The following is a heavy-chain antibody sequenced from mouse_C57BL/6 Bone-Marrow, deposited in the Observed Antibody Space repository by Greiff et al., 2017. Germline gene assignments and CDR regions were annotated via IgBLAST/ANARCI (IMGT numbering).Heavy chain of an antibody. V-gene: IGHV1-82*01. CDR1: GYAFSSSW. Sequence: QVQLPQSGPELVKPGASVKISCQASGYAFSSSWMNWGKQRPGKGLEWIGRIYPGEGGTNYNGKVKGKATLTADKSSSTAYMQLSSLTSEDSAVYFCARRGVVGYLDYWGQGTTLTVSS. CDR2: IYPGEGGT. J-gene: IGHJ2*01. D-gene: IGHD1-1*01. CDR3: ARRGVVGYLDY.